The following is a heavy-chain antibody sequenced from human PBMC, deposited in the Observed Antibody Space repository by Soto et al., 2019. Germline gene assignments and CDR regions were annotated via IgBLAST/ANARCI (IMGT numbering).Heavy chain of an antibody. Sequence: PGESLKISCKGSGYSFTSYWIGWVRQMPGKGLEWMGIIYPGDSDTRYSPSFQGQVTISADKSISTAYLQWSSLKASDTAMYYCARHAQRHYYDSSGYYRYYYYYGMDVWGPGPTLIVSS. CDR1: GYSFTSYW. CDR2: IYPGDSDT. CDR3: ARHAQRHYYDSSGYYRYYYYYGMDV. D-gene: IGHD3-22*01. V-gene: IGHV5-51*01. J-gene: IGHJ6*02.